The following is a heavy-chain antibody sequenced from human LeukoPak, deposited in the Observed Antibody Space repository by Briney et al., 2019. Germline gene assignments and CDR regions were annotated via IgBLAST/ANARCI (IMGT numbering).Heavy chain of an antibody. CDR3: AKDRDYYDSSGSLDY. V-gene: IGHV3-30*04. D-gene: IGHD3-22*01. CDR1: GFTFSSYA. Sequence: RAGGSLRLSCAASGFTFSSYAMYWVRQAPGKGLEWVAVLSYDGSNKYYADSVKGRFTISRDNSKNTLYLQMNSLRAEDTAVYYCAKDRDYYDSSGSLDYWGQGTLVTVSS. CDR2: LSYDGSNK. J-gene: IGHJ4*02.